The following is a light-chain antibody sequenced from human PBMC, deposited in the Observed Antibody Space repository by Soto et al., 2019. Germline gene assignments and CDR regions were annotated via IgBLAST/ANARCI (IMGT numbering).Light chain of an antibody. J-gene: IGKJ1*01. CDR1: QSVRSN. CDR3: QQYNNGPET. Sequence: DIVMTQSPATLSVSPGEGVTLSCRASQSVRSNLAWYQQRSGQAPRVLIYDASTRATGIPARFSGSGSGTEFTLTISSLQSEDFAVYYCQQYNNGPETFGQGTKVDIK. V-gene: IGKV3-15*01. CDR2: DAS.